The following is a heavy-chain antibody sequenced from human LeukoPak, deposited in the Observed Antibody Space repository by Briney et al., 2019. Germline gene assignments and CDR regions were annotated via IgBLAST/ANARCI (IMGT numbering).Heavy chain of an antibody. CDR1: GFTLSSDW. V-gene: IGHV3-74*01. D-gene: IGHD3-10*01. Sequence: GGSLRLSCVDSGFTLSSDWIHCVRQAPGKGLVWVSRINSDGSSTSYADSVKGRFTISRDNAKNTLYLQMNSLRAEDTAVYYRAGDRDLNMADYWGQGTLSPSPQ. CDR3: AGDRDLNMADY. J-gene: IGHJ4*02. CDR2: INSDGSST.